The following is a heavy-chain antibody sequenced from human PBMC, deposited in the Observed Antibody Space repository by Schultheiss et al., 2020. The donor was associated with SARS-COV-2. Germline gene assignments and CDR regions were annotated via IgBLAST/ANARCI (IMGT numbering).Heavy chain of an antibody. CDR3: AREAFPRYSSGPKGGGDDAFDI. V-gene: IGHV3-33*01. Sequence: GGSLRLSCAASGFTFSSYGMHWVRQAPGKGLEWVAVIWYDGSNKYYADSVKGRFTISRDNSKNTLYLQMNSLRAEDTAVYYCAREAFPRYSSGPKGGGDDAFDIWGQGTMVTVSS. D-gene: IGHD6-19*01. CDR2: IWYDGSNK. CDR1: GFTFSSYG. J-gene: IGHJ3*02.